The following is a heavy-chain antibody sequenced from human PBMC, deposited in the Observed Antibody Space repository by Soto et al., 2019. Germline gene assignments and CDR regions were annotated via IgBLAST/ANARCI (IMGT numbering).Heavy chain of an antibody. CDR2: INAGNGNT. CDR1: GYTFTSYA. V-gene: IGHV1-3*01. J-gene: IGHJ4*02. Sequence: GASVKVSCKASGYTFTSYAMHWVRQAPGQRLEWMGWINAGNGNTKYSQKFQGRVTITRDTSASTAYMELSSLRSEDTAMYYCARDFYGDPSYFDYWGQGTLVTVSS. D-gene: IGHD4-17*01. CDR3: ARDFYGDPSYFDY.